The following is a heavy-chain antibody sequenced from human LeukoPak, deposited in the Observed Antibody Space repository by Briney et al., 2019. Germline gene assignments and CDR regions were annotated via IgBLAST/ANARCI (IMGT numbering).Heavy chain of an antibody. J-gene: IGHJ4*02. CDR2: MSSDGSNI. CDR1: GLTFNNYA. V-gene: IGHV3-30*14. CDR3: AKSAEPYYNIVVVPAAVGIDY. Sequence: GGSLRLSCAASGLTFNNYAMHWVRQAPGKGLEWVALMSSDGSNIQYGDSVKGRFTISRDNSKNTLYLQMNSPRAEDTAVYYCAKSAEPYYNIVVVPAAVGIDYWGQGTLVTVSP. D-gene: IGHD2-2*01.